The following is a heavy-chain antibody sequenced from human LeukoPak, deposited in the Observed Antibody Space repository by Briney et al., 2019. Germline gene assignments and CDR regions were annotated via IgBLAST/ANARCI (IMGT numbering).Heavy chain of an antibody. Sequence: SEPLSLTFTVSGGSISSSSSYWGWIRPPPGKGLEWIGSIYYSGSSFDNPALKSRVTISVDTSKNQFSLTLSSVTAADTAVYYCARHRSGWLQSSFDYWGQGTLVTVSS. CDR1: GGSISSSSSY. CDR2: IYYSGSS. CDR3: ARHRSGWLQSSFDY. V-gene: IGHV4-39*01. J-gene: IGHJ4*02. D-gene: IGHD5-24*01.